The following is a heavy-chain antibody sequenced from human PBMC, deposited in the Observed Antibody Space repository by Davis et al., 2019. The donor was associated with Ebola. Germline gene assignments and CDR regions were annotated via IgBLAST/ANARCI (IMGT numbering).Heavy chain of an antibody. CDR3: ARGLGSGFLEWLYYGMDV. D-gene: IGHD3-3*01. V-gene: IGHV4-34*01. Sequence: PSETLSLTCAVYGGSFSGYYWSWIRQPPGKGLEWIGEINHSGSTNYNPSLKSRVTISVDTSKNQFSLKLSSVTAADTAVYYCARGLGSGFLEWLYYGMDVWGQGTTVTVSS. J-gene: IGHJ6*02. CDR2: INHSGST. CDR1: GGSFSGYY.